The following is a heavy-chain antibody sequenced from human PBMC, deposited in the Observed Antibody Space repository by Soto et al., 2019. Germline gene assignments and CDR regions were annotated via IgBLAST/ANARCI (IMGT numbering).Heavy chain of an antibody. CDR2: ISGYNGDT. J-gene: IGHJ6*02. CDR3: AKNGHQPYYYYGMDV. Sequence: GASVKVSCKASGYSFTTYGISWVRQAPGQGLEWMGWISGYNGDTNNAQKFQDRVTMTIDRSTTTAYLELRSLTSDDTAVYYCAKNGHQPYYYYGMDVWGQGTTVTVSS. CDR1: GYSFTTYG. D-gene: IGHD2-8*01. V-gene: IGHV1-18*01.